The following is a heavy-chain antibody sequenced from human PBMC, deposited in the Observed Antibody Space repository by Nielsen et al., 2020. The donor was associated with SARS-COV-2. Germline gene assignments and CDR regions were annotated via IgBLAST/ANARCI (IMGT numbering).Heavy chain of an antibody. CDR2: IYYSGST. D-gene: IGHD5-24*01. CDR3: ARVGRDGYNPGDN. CDR1: GGSISSYY. V-gene: IGHV4-59*01. Sequence: SETLSLTCTVSGGSISSYYWSWIRQPPGKGLEWIGYIYYSGSTNYNPSLKSRVTISVDTSKNQFSLKLSSVTAADTAVYYCARVGRDGYNPGDNWGQGTLVTVSS. J-gene: IGHJ4*02.